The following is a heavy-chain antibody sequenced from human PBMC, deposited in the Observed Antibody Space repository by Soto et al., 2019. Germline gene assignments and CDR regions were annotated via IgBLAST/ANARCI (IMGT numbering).Heavy chain of an antibody. CDR1: GYSFTSYW. D-gene: IGHD2-21*01. CDR2: IYPGDSDT. Sequence: PGESLKISCKGSGYSFTSYWIGWVRQVPGQGLEWMGIIYPGDSDTRYSPSFQGQVTISADKSISTAYLQWSSLKASDTAMYYCARAIPIPYYSSMDVWGKGPRSPSP. CDR3: ARAIPIPYYSSMDV. J-gene: IGHJ6*03. V-gene: IGHV5-51*01.